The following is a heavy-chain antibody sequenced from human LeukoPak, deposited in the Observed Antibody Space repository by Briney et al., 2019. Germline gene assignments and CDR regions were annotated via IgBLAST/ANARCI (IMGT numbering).Heavy chain of an antibody. V-gene: IGHV4-30-2*01. CDR3: ARDSRYAFDI. CDR1: GRSISSGGYS. J-gene: IGHJ3*02. Sequence: SQTLSLTCAVSGRSISSGGYSWSWIRQPPGKGLEWIGYIYHSGSTYYNPSLKSRVTISVDRSKNQFSLKLSSVTAADTAVYYCARDSRYAFDIWGQGTMVTVSS. D-gene: IGHD2-2*01. CDR2: IYHSGST.